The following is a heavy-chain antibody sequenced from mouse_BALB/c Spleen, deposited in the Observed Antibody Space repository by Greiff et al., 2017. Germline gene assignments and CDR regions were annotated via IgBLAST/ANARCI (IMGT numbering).Heavy chain of an antibody. Sequence: EVKLMESGGGLVKPGGSLKLSCAASGFTFSSYAMSWVRQTPEKRLEWVATISSGGSYTYYPDSVKGRFTISRDNAKNTLYLQMSSLRSEDTAMYYCARLTGDMDYWGQGTSVTVSS. V-gene: IGHV5-9-3*01. CDR2: ISSGGSYT. J-gene: IGHJ4*01. CDR1: GFTFSSYA. CDR3: ARLTGDMDY. D-gene: IGHD4-1*01.